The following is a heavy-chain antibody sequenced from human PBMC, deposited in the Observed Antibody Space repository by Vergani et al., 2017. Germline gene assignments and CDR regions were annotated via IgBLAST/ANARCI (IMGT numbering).Heavy chain of an antibody. V-gene: IGHV3-33*01. Sequence: QVQLVESGGGVVQPGRSLRISCAASGFTFSSYGMHWVRQAPGKGLEWVAVIWYDGSNKYYADSVKGRFTISRDNSKNTLYLQMNSLRAEDTAVYYCARWGGYYDSSGYYVYFDYWGQGTLVTVSS. CDR1: GFTFSSYG. D-gene: IGHD3-22*01. CDR2: IWYDGSNK. CDR3: ARWGGYYDSSGYYVYFDY. J-gene: IGHJ4*02.